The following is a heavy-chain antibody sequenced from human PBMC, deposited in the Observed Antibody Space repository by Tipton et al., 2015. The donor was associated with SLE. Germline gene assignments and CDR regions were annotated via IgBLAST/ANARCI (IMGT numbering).Heavy chain of an antibody. J-gene: IGHJ4*02. V-gene: IGHV4-39*07. CDR2: VHYSGTT. D-gene: IGHD2/OR15-2a*01. Sequence: TLSLTCTVSGGSISSSNYYWGWVRQPPGKGLEWVGGVHYSGTTNDNPSLKSRVTLSVDTSKNQFSLRLNSVTAADTAVYFCARSSSVRTLLWPTFAYWGQGTLVTVSS. CDR3: ARSSSVRTLLWPTFAY. CDR1: GGSISSSNYY.